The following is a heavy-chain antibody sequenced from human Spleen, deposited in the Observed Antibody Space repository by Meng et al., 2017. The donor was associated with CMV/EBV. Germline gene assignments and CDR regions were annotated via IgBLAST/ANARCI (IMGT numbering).Heavy chain of an antibody. Sequence: RVSCRASGYTFPSHGLTWVRQAPGQGLEWMGWISPSIGSTNYAQRLEGRVTMTTDRSTTTAYLELKSLRYDDTAVYFCARGTGIFDYWGQGTLVTVSS. V-gene: IGHV1-18*04. D-gene: IGHD7-27*01. CDR3: ARGTGIFDY. J-gene: IGHJ4*02. CDR2: ISPSIGST. CDR1: GYTFPSHG.